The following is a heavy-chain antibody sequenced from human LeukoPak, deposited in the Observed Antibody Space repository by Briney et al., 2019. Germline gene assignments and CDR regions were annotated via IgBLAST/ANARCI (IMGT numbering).Heavy chain of an antibody. CDR2: MNPNSCKT. J-gene: IGHJ3*02. CDR1: GYTFTSYD. CDR3: ASSNGDYRTEGAFDI. D-gene: IGHD4-17*01. V-gene: IGHV1-8*03. Sequence: AAVKVSCKASGYTFTSYDINWVRQATGQGLEWMGWMNPNSCKTGYAQKFQGRVTITWNTSISTAYTELSSLRSEDTAVYYCASSNGDYRTEGAFDIWGQGTMVTLSS.